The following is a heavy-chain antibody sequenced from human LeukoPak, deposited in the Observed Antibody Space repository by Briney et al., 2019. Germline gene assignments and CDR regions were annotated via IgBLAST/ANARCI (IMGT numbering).Heavy chain of an antibody. CDR1: GGSLSNYY. J-gene: IGHJ5*02. V-gene: IGHV4-59*01. Sequence: PSETLSLTCTVSGGSLSNYYWIWIRQPPGKGLEWIGYIYYSGNTNYNPSLKSRVTISVDTSKNQFSLKLNSVTAADTAVYYCTRDYGGYANWFDPWGQGTLVTVSS. CDR3: TRDYGGYANWFDP. D-gene: IGHD4-17*01. CDR2: IYYSGNT.